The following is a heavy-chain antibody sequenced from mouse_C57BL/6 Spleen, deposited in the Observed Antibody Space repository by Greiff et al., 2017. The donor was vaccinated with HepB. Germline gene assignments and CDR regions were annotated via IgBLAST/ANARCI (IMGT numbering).Heavy chain of an antibody. Sequence: VQLQQSGAELVMPGASVKLSCKASGYTFTSYWMHWVKQRPGQGLEWIGEIDPSDSYTNYNQKFKGKSTLTVDKSSSTAYMQLSSLTSEDSAVYYCASGDYDAGKYYFDYWGQGTTLTVSS. CDR2: IDPSDSYT. D-gene: IGHD2-4*01. CDR3: ASGDYDAGKYYFDY. CDR1: GYTFTSYW. J-gene: IGHJ2*01. V-gene: IGHV1-69*01.